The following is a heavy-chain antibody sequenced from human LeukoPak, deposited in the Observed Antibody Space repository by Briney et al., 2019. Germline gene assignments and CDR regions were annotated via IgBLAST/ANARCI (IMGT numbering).Heavy chain of an antibody. D-gene: IGHD5-18*01. V-gene: IGHV1-46*01. J-gene: IGHJ4*02. CDR1: GYTFTSYY. CDR3: ARDPDTAMVIGSYYFDY. Sequence: ASEKVSCKASGYTFTSYYMHWVRQAPGQGLEWMGIINPSGGSTSYAQKFQGRVTMTRDTSTSTVYMELSSLRSEDTAVHYCARDPDTAMVIGSYYFDYWGQGTLVTVST. CDR2: INPSGGST.